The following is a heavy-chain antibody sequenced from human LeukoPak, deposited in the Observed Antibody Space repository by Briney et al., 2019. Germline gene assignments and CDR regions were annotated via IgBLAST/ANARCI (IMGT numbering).Heavy chain of an antibody. J-gene: IGHJ3*02. D-gene: IGHD6-19*01. CDR2: IKQDGTEI. Sequence: PGGSLRLSCAASGFTFSSHWMSWVRQAPGKGPEWVANIKQDGTEIYYVDSVKGRFTISRDNAKNSLYLQMNSLKTEDTAVYYCTSPYSSGWYPRNDAFDIWGQGTMVTVSS. V-gene: IGHV3-7*03. CDR3: TSPYSSGWYPRNDAFDI. CDR1: GFTFSSHW.